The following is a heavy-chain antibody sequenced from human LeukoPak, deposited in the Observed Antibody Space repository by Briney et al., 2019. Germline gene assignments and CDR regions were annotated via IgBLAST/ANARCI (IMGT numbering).Heavy chain of an antibody. D-gene: IGHD6-13*01. V-gene: IGHV3-23*01. CDR3: AKDGLAAAGSYYYYGMDV. J-gene: IGHJ6*02. CDR1: GLTFSSYA. CDR2: ISGSGGST. Sequence: GGSLRLSCAASGLTFSSYAMSWVRQAPGKGLEWVSAISGSGGSTYYADSVKGRFTISRDNSKNTLYLQMNSLRAEDTAVYYCAKDGLAAAGSYYYYGMDVWGQGTTVTVSS.